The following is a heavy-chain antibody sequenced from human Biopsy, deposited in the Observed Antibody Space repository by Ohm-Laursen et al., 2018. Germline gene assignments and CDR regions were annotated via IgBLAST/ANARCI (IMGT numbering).Heavy chain of an antibody. CDR1: GGSASSYL. CDR2: IYNSGST. Sequence: SETLSLTCIVSGGSASSYLWSWIRQPPGKGLEWIGNIYNSGSTSYNPSLKSRVTISVDTSKNQFSLKLNSATAADTAVYYCASFNDYKGSWFDPWGQGTLVTVSS. V-gene: IGHV4-59*02. J-gene: IGHJ5*02. CDR3: ASFNDYKGSWFDP. D-gene: IGHD4-11*01.